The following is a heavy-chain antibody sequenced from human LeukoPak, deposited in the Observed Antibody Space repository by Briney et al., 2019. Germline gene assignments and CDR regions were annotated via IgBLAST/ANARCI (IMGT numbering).Heavy chain of an antibody. CDR2: INPNSGGT. J-gene: IGHJ5*02. Sequence: ASVKVSCKASGYTFTGYYIHWVRQVPGQGLEWIGWINPNSGGTNYAQKFQGRVTVSRDTSISTTYMDLSRLTYDDTAVYYCARVLFDYGSGSYYSEWYFDTWGQGTLVTVSS. D-gene: IGHD3-10*01. V-gene: IGHV1-2*02. CDR1: GYTFTGYY. CDR3: ARVLFDYGSGSYYSEWYFDT.